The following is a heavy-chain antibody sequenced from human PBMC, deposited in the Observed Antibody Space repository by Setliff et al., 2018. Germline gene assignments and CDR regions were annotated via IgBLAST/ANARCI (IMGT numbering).Heavy chain of an antibody. V-gene: IGHV3-23*01. J-gene: IGHJ5*02. Sequence: PGGSLRLSCAASGFTFTSYDMSWVRQAPGKGLEWVSGISGTGATTNYADSVKGRFTISRDNSKNTLYLQMNSLTTEDTGFYYCTTGPRDSRNYLNWFDPWGQGTLVTVSS. CDR1: GFTFTSYD. D-gene: IGHD4-4*01. CDR2: ISGTGATT. CDR3: TTGPRDSRNYLNWFDP.